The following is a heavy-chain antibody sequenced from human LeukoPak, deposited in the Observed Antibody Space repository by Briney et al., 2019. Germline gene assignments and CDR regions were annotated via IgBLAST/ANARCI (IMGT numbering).Heavy chain of an antibody. CDR2: INHSGST. CDR1: GGSFSGYY. Sequence: SETLSLTCAVYGGSFSGYYWSWIRQPPGKGLEWIGEINHSGSTNYNPSLKSLVTISVDTSKNQFSLKLSSVTAADTAVYYCARVSSIVVVTPLGAFDIWGQGTMVTVSS. J-gene: IGHJ3*02. CDR3: ARVSSIVVVTPLGAFDI. D-gene: IGHD2-21*02. V-gene: IGHV4-34*01.